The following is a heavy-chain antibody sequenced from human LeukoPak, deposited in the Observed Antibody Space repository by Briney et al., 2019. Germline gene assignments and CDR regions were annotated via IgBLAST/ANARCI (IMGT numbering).Heavy chain of an antibody. J-gene: IGHJ4*02. CDR2: IYSGGGT. D-gene: IGHD6-19*01. V-gene: IGHV3-53*01. CDR1: GFTVSSNY. CDR3: ARDMAGPPLFYY. Sequence: GGSLRLSCAASGFTVSSNYMSWVRQAPGKGVEWVSVIYSGGGTYYADSVKGRFTISRDNSKNTLYLQMNSLRAEDTAVYYCARDMAGPPLFYYWGQGTLVTVSS.